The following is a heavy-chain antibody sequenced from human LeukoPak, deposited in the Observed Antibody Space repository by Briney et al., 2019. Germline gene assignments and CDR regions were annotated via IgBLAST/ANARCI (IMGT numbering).Heavy chain of an antibody. Sequence: ASVKVSCKASGYTFTSYYMRWVRQAPGQGLEWMGIINPSGGSTSYAQKFQGRVTMTRDTSTSTVYMELSSLRSEDTAVYYCARVAWRAFGAFDIWGPGTMVTVSS. V-gene: IGHV1-46*01. CDR3: ARVAWRAFGAFDI. CDR1: GYTFTSYY. CDR2: INPSGGST. J-gene: IGHJ3*02. D-gene: IGHD3-16*01.